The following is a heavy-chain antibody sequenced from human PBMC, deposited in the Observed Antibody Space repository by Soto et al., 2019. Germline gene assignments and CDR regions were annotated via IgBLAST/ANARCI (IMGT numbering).Heavy chain of an antibody. V-gene: IGHV3-11*01. J-gene: IGHJ5*02. D-gene: IGHD6-13*01. CDR3: ARDLRAVGMASRFDP. Sequence: QVQLVESGGGLVKPGGSLRLSCAASGFTFGDYYMTWIRQAPGKGLEWVSFIGNRGTGIYYADSVKGRFTIFRDNAKNSLYLQMNILRAEDTAMYYCARDLRAVGMASRFDPWGQGTLVTVSS. CDR1: GFTFGDYY. CDR2: IGNRGTGI.